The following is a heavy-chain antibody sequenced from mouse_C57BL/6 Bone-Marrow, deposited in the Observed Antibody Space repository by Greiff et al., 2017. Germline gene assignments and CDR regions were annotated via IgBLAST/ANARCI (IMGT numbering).Heavy chain of an antibody. D-gene: IGHD1-1*01. V-gene: IGHV1-81*01. Sequence: QVQLKESGAELARPGASVKLSCKASGYTFTSYGISWVKQRTGQGLEWIGEIYPRSGNTYYNEKFKGKATLTADKSSSTAYMELRSLTSEDSAVYFCASFITTVVGYFDVWGTGTTVTVSS. CDR1: GYTFTSYG. CDR3: ASFITTVVGYFDV. CDR2: IYPRSGNT. J-gene: IGHJ1*03.